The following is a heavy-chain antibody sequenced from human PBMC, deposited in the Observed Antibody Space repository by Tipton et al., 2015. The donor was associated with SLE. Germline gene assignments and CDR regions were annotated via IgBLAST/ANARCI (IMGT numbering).Heavy chain of an antibody. CDR1: GYTFTSYD. J-gene: IGHJ3*02. Sequence: QLVQSGPEVKKPGASVKVSCKASGYTFTSYDINWVRQATGQGLEWMGWMNPNTGHTGYAQKFQGRVTMTRNTSISTAYMELSSLRSEDTAVYYCARGAMIVVVPGAFDIWGQGKTVTLSS. V-gene: IGHV1-8*01. CDR3: ARGAMIVVVPGAFDI. D-gene: IGHD3-22*01. CDR2: MNPNTGHT.